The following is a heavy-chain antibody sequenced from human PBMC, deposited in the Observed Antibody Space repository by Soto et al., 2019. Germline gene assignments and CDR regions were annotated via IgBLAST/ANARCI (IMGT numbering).Heavy chain of an antibody. CDR2: IDPSDSYT. V-gene: IGHV5-10-1*01. CDR3: ARGKGSSGYYYYFDY. CDR1: GYSFTSYW. Sequence: SGESLKISCKGSGYSFTSYWISWVRQMPGKGLEWMGRIDPSDSYTNYSPSFQGHVTISADKSISTAYLQWSSLKASDTAMYYCARGKGSSGYYYYFDYWGQGTLVTVSS. D-gene: IGHD3-22*01. J-gene: IGHJ4*02.